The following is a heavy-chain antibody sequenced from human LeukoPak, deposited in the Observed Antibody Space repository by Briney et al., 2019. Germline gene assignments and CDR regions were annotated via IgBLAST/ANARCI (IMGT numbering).Heavy chain of an antibody. J-gene: IGHJ6*02. CDR1: GDSISTRSYY. D-gene: IGHD2-2*01. Sequence: SETLSLTCTVSGDSISTRSYYWGWIRQPPGKGLEWIGSLFYSGSTYYNPSLKSRVTISVDTSKNQVSLKLSSVTAADTAVYYCARFQSSSSWDYYYGLDVWGQGTTVTVSS. CDR2: LFYSGST. V-gene: IGHV4-39*07. CDR3: ARFQSSSSWDYYYGLDV.